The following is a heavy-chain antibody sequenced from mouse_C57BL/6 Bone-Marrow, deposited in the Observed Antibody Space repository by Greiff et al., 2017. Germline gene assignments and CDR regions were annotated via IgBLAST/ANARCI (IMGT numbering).Heavy chain of an antibody. CDR3: ARGYGSRAWFAY. V-gene: IGHV14-2*01. CDR2: IDPEDGET. CDR1: GFNIKDYY. J-gene: IGHJ3*01. D-gene: IGHD1-1*01. Sequence: EVKLQESGAELVKPGASVKLSCTASGFNIKDYYMHWVKQRTEQGLEWIGRIDPEDGETKYAPKFQGKATITADTSSNTAYLQLSSLTSEDTAIYYCARGYGSRAWFAYWGQGTLVTVSA.